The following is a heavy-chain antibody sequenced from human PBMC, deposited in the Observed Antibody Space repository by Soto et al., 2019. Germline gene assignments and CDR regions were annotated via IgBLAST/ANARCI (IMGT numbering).Heavy chain of an antibody. V-gene: IGHV3-23*01. CDR3: ANGANPYSNYLTPPNYYYYYYMDV. CDR2: ISGSCGST. CDR1: GFTFSSYA. D-gene: IGHD4-4*01. Sequence: EVQLLESGGGLVQPGGSLRLSCAASGFTFSSYAMSWVRQAPGKGLEWVSAISGSCGSTYYADSVKGRFTISRDNSKNSQYRQMNSLRAEDTAVYYCANGANPYSNYLTPPNYYYYYYMDVWGKGTTVTVSS. J-gene: IGHJ6*03.